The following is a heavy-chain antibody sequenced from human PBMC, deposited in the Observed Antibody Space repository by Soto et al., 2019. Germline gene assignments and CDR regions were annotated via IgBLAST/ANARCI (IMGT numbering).Heavy chain of an antibody. Sequence: QVQLVQSGAEVEKPGASVKVSCKASGFNFITYGINWVRQAPGQGLEWMGWISAYNGNTNYAQKLQGRVTMTTDTSTTTAYMELRSRRSDDTAVYYCARGYCSGGSCPYGVDVWGQGTTVTVSS. V-gene: IGHV1-18*01. J-gene: IGHJ6*02. CDR1: GFNFITYG. CDR2: ISAYNGNT. D-gene: IGHD2-15*01. CDR3: ARGYCSGGSCPYGVDV.